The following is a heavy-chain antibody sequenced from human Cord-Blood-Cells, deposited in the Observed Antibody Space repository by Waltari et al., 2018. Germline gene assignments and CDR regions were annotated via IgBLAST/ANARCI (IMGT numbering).Heavy chain of an antibody. D-gene: IGHD6-19*01. V-gene: IGHV1-8*01. CDR1: GYTLTTLY. Sequence: QMNLLQSGAGVKRPGAAVKGSCKASGYTLTTLYFNRVRQATGQGIEWMGWMNPNSGNTGYAQKYQGRVTMTRNTARSTAYMELSSLRSEDTAVYYCARGAGAVAGADYWGQGTLVTVSS. J-gene: IGHJ4*02. CDR3: ARGAGAVAGADY. CDR2: MNPNSGNT.